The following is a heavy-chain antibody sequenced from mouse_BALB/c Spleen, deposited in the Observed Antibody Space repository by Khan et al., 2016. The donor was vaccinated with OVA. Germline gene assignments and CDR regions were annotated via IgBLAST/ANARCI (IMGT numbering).Heavy chain of an antibody. V-gene: IGHV3-8*02. D-gene: IGHD2-12*01. Sequence: EVALVESGPSLVKPSQTLSLTCSVTSDSITSGYWNWIRKFPGNKLEYMGYIIYTGYTYYNPSLQSRISITRHTSKNQYYLQLNSVTDEDTATYYCARSTYRYAFVYWGQGTLVTVSA. CDR3: ARSTYRYAFVY. J-gene: IGHJ3*01. CDR2: IIYTGYT. CDR1: SDSITSGY.